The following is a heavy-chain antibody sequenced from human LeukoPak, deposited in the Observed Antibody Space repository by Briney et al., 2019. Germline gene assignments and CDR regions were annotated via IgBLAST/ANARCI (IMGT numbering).Heavy chain of an antibody. Sequence: SETLSLTCTVSGDFITGSTYYWGWIRQPPGKGLEWIGSMYYSGSTYSNPSLRSRVTMSADTSKNQFPLNLKSVTAADTAVYYCARQYYDSTGYYYFDYWGQGTLVTVSS. CDR3: ARQYYDSTGYYYFDY. V-gene: IGHV4-39*01. CDR1: GDFITGSTYY. CDR2: MYYSGST. D-gene: IGHD3-22*01. J-gene: IGHJ4*02.